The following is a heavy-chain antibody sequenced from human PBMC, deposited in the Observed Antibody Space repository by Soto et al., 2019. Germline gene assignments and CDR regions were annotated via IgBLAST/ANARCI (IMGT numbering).Heavy chain of an antibody. Sequence: SVKVSCKASGGTFSSYAISWVRQAPGQGLEWMEGIIPIFGTANYTQKFKCRVTITAEKSTSTAYMEVSSLRSEDMAVYFCARNPGSARMFDYWGQGTLVTVSS. CDR3: ARNPGSARMFDY. CDR2: IIPIFGTA. V-gene: IGHV1-69*06. D-gene: IGHD2-15*01. J-gene: IGHJ4*02. CDR1: GGTFSSYA.